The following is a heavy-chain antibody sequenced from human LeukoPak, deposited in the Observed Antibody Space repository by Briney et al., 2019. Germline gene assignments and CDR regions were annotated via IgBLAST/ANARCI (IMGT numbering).Heavy chain of an antibody. Sequence: PGGSLRLSCAASGLTVSSNYMSWVRQAPGKGLEWVSVIYSGGSTYYADSVKGRFTISRDNSKNTLYLQMNSLRAEDTAVYYCARGSGSYGVPFDYWGQGTLVTVSS. J-gene: IGHJ4*02. CDR2: IYSGGST. CDR3: ARGSGSYGVPFDY. CDR1: GLTVSSNY. V-gene: IGHV3-66*02. D-gene: IGHD1-26*01.